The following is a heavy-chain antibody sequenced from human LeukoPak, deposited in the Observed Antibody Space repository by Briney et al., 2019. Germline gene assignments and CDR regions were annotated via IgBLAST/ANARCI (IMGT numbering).Heavy chain of an antibody. CDR2: INHSGST. V-gene: IGHV4-34*01. D-gene: IGHD3-10*01. Sequence: SETLSLTCSVYGGSFSGYYWSWIRQPPGKGLEWIGEINHSGSTNYNPSLKSRVTISVDTSKNQFSLKLSSVTAADTAVYYCARGRGYWGQGTLVTVSS. J-gene: IGHJ4*02. CDR3: ARGRGY. CDR1: GGSFSGYY.